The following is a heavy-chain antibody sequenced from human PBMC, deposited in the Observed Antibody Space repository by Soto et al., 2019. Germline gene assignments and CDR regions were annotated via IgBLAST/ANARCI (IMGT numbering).Heavy chain of an antibody. D-gene: IGHD2-15*01. Sequence: ELQVVESGGGLVQPGGSLRLSGAASGFPFSTYWMSWVRKAPGKGLEWGANINQGGIEKYYVDSVKDRFTISRDDGKNLLYLQMNSLRAEDTAVYYCARMGYCTDGSCYGLSVDFDYWGRGTLVTVSS. CDR3: ARMGYCTDGSCYGLSVDFDY. CDR1: GFPFSTYW. CDR2: INQGGIEK. J-gene: IGHJ4*02. V-gene: IGHV3-7*01.